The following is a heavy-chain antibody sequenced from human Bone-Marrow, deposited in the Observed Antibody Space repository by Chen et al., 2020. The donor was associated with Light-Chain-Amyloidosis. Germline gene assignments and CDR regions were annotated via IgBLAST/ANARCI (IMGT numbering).Heavy chain of an antibody. J-gene: IGHJ3*02. Sequence: HLVESGGGLVQPGGSLRLSCAGSGSSFGDYSMNWVRQAPGKGLEWLSYINRSGRSIHYADSVKGRITISRDNGKNSLYLQMNSLRAEDTATYYCAREGVGDTDAFDIWGQGTMIIVSP. CDR2: INRSGRSI. CDR3: AREGVGDTDAFDI. CDR1: GSSFGDYS. V-gene: IGHV3-48*01. D-gene: IGHD1-26*01.